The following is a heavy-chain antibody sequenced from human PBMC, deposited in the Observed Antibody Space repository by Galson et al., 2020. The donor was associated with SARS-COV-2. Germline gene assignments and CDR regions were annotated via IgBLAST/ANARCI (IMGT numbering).Heavy chain of an antibody. J-gene: IGHJ5*02. CDR2: ISTTSSYI. CDR1: GFTFSTYS. Sequence: TGWSLRLSCAASGFTFSTYSMNWVRQAPGKGLEWVSSISTTSSYIDYADSVKGRFTISRDNAKNSLYLQMNSLRAEDTAVYYCAREEKYGDFRNWFDPWGQGTLVTVSS. V-gene: IGHV3-21*01. CDR3: AREEKYGDFRNWFDP. D-gene: IGHD4-17*01.